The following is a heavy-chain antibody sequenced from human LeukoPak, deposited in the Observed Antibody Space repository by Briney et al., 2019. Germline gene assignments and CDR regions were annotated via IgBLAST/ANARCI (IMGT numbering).Heavy chain of an antibody. CDR1: GVSINNYY. CDR2: IYPSGNT. J-gene: IGHJ6*03. Sequence: SETLSLTCTVSGVSINNYYWTWIRQPDGKGLEWIAHIYPSGNTNYNPSLKSQVTISADKSKNQFSLRLSSVTAADTAMYYCARMTPGYYYYMDVWGKGTKVTVSS. CDR3: ARMTPGYYYYMDV. V-gene: IGHV4-4*07.